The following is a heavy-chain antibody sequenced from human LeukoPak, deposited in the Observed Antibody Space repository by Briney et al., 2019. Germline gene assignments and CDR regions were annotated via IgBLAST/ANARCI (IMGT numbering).Heavy chain of an antibody. V-gene: IGHV1-18*01. CDR2: ISAYNGNT. J-gene: IGHJ4*02. CDR3: AKDTHYYDSSGYYQGPLNY. D-gene: IGHD3-22*01. Sequence: GASVKVSCKASGYTFTSYGISWVRQAPGQGLEWMGWISAYNGNTNYAQKLQGRVTMTTDTSTSTAYMELRSLRSDDTAVYYCAKDTHYYDSSGYYQGPLNYWGQGTLVTVSS. CDR1: GYTFTSYG.